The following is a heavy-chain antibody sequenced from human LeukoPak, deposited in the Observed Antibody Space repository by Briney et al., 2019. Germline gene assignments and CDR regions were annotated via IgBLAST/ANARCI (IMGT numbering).Heavy chain of an antibody. CDR1: GGSFSGYY. D-gene: IGHD5-18*01. J-gene: IGHJ5*02. V-gene: IGHV4-34*01. CDR2: INHGGST. Sequence: SETLSLTCAVYGGSFSGYYWSWIRQPPGKGLEWIGEINHGGSTNYKASLKSRVTISVDTSKNQFSLRLSSVTAADTAVYHCATRGDIEHSYGYGKWFDPWGQGTRVTVSS. CDR3: ATRGDIEHSYGYGKWFDP.